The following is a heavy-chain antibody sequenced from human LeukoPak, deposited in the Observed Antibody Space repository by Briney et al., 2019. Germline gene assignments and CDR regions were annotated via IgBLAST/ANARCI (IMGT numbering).Heavy chain of an antibody. CDR2: LSQDASAV. CDR1: GFTFSSHS. CDR3: AKDQITMIVVDAFDI. Sequence: GGSLRLSCVGTGFTFSSHSMAWVRQAPGKGLEWVAHLSQDASAVEYLESVKGRFTISRDNAKNTLYLQMNSLRAEDTAVYYCAKDQITMIVVDAFDIWGQGTMVTVSS. V-gene: IGHV3-7*03. J-gene: IGHJ3*02. D-gene: IGHD3-22*01.